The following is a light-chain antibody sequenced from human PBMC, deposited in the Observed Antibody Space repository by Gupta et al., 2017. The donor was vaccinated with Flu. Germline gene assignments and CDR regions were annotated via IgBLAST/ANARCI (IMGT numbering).Light chain of an antibody. CDR3: QHSYSTHQ. J-gene: IGKJ1*01. CDR1: QSIADY. V-gene: IGKV1-39*01. Sequence: DIQITQSPSSLSASVGDRVTITCRASQSIADYLNWYQQKPGKAPKLLIYAASTWQSGVPSRFSGSGSGTDFTLTSSRLQPEDFAAYYWQHSYSTHQFGQGTKVEIK. CDR2: AAS.